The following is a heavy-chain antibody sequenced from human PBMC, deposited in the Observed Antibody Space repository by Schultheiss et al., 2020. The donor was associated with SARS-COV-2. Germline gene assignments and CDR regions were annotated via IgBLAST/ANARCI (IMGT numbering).Heavy chain of an antibody. CDR2: IYTSGST. Sequence: SETLSLTCTVSGGSISSGSYYWSWIRQPAGKGLDWIGRIYTSGSTNYNPSLKSRVTISVDTPKNQFSLKLFSVTAADTAVYYCARDKAWFDPWGQGTLVTVSS. CDR1: GGSISSGSYY. V-gene: IGHV4-61*02. CDR3: ARDKAWFDP. J-gene: IGHJ5*02.